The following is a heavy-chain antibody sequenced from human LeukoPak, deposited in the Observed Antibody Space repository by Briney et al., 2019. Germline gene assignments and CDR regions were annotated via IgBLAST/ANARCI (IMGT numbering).Heavy chain of an antibody. D-gene: IGHD3-16*01. CDR3: ARFTPQGYGWGGYNRFDP. J-gene: IGHJ5*02. CDR2: IYTSGST. V-gene: IGHV4-61*02. Sequence: SQTLSLTCTVSGGSISSGSYYWSWIRQPAGKGLEWIGRIYTSGSTNYNPSLKSRVTISVDTSKNQFSLKLSSVTAADTAVYYCARFTPQGYGWGGYNRFDPWGQGTLVTVSS. CDR1: GGSISSGSYY.